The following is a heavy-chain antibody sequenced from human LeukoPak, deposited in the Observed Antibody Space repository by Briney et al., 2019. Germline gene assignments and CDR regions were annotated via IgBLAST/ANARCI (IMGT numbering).Heavy chain of an antibody. CDR1: GFTFNYYW. CDR2: IQQDGSEK. V-gene: IGHV3-7*01. D-gene: IGHD3-9*01. Sequence: GGSLRLSCAASGFTFNYYWLTWVRQAPGKGLEWVANIQQDGSEKHYVDSVKGRFIISRDNAKNSLYLQMNSLRAEDTAVYYCARDGILTGFFPHWGQGTLVTVSS. CDR3: ARDGILTGFFPH. J-gene: IGHJ4*02.